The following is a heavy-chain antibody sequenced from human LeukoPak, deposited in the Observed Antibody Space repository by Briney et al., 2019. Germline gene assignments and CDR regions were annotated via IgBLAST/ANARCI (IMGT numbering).Heavy chain of an antibody. CDR2: ISAYNGNT. J-gene: IGHJ3*02. Sequence: ASVKVSCKVSGGTFNNYAMSWVRQAPGQGLEWMGWISAYNGNTNYAQKLQGRVTITTDESTSTAYMELSSLRSEDTAVYYCARASVVVIARETFDIWGQGTMVTVSS. V-gene: IGHV1-18*01. CDR3: ARASVVVIARETFDI. D-gene: IGHD2-21*01. CDR1: GGTFNNYA.